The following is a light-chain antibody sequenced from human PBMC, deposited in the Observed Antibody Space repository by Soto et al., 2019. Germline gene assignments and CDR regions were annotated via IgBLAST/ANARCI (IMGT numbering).Light chain of an antibody. CDR2: DAS. CDR3: QQYNSYSPS. CDR1: QSISSC. Sequence: DIQMTQSPSTLSASVGDRVTITCRVSQSISSCLAWYQEKPGKAPKLLIYDASSLESGVPSRFRGRGSGPDFTLNLRHLQPDDFASYSCQQYNSYSPSFGQGTNVEIK. V-gene: IGKV1-5*01. J-gene: IGKJ1*01.